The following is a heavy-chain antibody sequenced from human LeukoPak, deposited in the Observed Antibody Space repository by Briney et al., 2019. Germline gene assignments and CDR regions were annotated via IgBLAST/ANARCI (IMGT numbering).Heavy chain of an antibody. V-gene: IGHV3-48*02. CDR2: ITSSSSTI. D-gene: IGHD4-17*01. J-gene: IGHJ3*02. CDR1: GFTFSSYS. Sequence: GGSLRLSCAASGFTFSSYSMNWVRQAPGKGLEWVSYITSSSSTIYYADSVKGRFTISRDNAKNSLYLQMNSLRDDDTAVYYCARDPGGDYDFDIWGQGTMVIVSS. CDR3: ARDPGGDYDFDI.